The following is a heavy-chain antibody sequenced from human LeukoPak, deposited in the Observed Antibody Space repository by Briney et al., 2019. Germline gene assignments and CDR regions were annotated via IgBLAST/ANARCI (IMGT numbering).Heavy chain of an antibody. J-gene: IGHJ3*01. D-gene: IGHD1-1*01. V-gene: IGHV1-2*02. Sequence: GASVTVSCKAAGYAFTGSYIHWVRQAPGQGLEWMGWINPNNGFTAYAQNFQGRVTMTRDTSISTAYMDLSRLTSDDTAVYFCARDRGARLERFYAFDFWGQGTTVTVSS. CDR2: INPNNGFT. CDR3: ARDRGARLERFYAFDF. CDR1: GYAFTGSY.